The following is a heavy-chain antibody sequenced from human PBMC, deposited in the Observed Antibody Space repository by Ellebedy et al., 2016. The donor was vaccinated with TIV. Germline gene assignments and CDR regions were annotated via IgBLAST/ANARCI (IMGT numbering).Heavy chain of an antibody. J-gene: IGHJ4*02. V-gene: IGHV3-30*04. D-gene: IGHD3-16*01. Sequence: GESLKISCAASGFAFGSYAIHWVRQAPGKGLEWVAFISYAGINKDYADSVEGRFTISRDNSKNTLYLQMNSLRAEDTAVYYCAFYSVNSAYGYWGQGTPVTVSS. CDR3: AFYSVNSAYGY. CDR2: ISYAGINK. CDR1: GFAFGSYA.